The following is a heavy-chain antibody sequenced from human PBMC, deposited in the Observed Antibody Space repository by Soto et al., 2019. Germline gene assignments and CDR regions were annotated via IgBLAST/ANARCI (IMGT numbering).Heavy chain of an antibody. Sequence: QVQLVQSGAEVKKPGSSVKVSCKASGGTFSSYAISWVRQAPGQGLEWMGGIIPIFGTANYAQKFQGRVTIXXDXSXXTAYMELSSLRSEDTAVYYCARELRGSSWYGYFDYWGQGTLVTVSS. CDR2: IIPIFGTA. CDR1: GGTFSSYA. D-gene: IGHD6-13*01. J-gene: IGHJ4*02. V-gene: IGHV1-69*12. CDR3: ARELRGSSWYGYFDY.